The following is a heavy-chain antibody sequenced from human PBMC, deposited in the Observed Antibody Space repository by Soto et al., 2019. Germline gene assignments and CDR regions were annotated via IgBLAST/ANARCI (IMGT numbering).Heavy chain of an antibody. CDR2: INPKSDDT. Sequence: QVQLVQSGSEVKKPGASVKVSCKASGYPFSDNQIHWLRRAPGQGLEWMGRINPKSDDTNYAQKFQGRVTMNRDTSIDTAYLELTGLTSDDTATYYCARKHTLDYIRWGLDPWGQGTRVTVSS. CDR3: ARKHTLDYIRWGLDP. D-gene: IGHD4-4*01. V-gene: IGHV1-2*02. CDR1: GYPFSDNQ. J-gene: IGHJ5*02.